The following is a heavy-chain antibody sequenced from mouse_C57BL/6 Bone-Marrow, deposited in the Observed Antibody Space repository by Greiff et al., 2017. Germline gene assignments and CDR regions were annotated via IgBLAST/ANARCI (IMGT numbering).Heavy chain of an antibody. CDR1: GYTFTSYW. Sequence: QVQLQQPGAELVKPGASVKLSCKASGYTFTSYWMHWVKQRPGQGLEWIGMFHPNSGSTNYNEKFKSKATLTVDKSSSTAYMQLSSLTSEDSAVYYCARFPIYYYGSWFAYWGQGTLVTVSA. CDR2: FHPNSGST. V-gene: IGHV1-64*01. CDR3: ARFPIYYYGSWFAY. J-gene: IGHJ3*01. D-gene: IGHD1-1*01.